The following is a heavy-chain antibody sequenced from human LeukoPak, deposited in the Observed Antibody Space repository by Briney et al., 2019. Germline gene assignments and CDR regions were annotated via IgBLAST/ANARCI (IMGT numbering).Heavy chain of an antibody. CDR2: ISYDGSNK. CDR1: GFTFSSYG. CDR3: AKGKKQLWFDY. J-gene: IGHJ4*02. V-gene: IGHV3-30*18. Sequence: GGSLRLSCAASGFTFSSYGMHWVRQAPGKGLEWVAVISYDGSNKYYADSVKGRFTISRDNSKNTLYLQMNSLRAEDTAVYYCAKGKKQLWFDYGGQGPLVTVS. D-gene: IGHD5-18*01.